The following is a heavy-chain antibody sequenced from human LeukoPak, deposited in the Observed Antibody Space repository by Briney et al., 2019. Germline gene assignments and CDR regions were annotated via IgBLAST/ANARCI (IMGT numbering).Heavy chain of an antibody. J-gene: IGHJ4*02. CDR1: GGSLSDYS. CDR3: ARRGGSYYAIDD. CDR2: ITQSVNT. V-gene: IGHV4-34*01. Sequence: SETLSLTCGVYGGSLSDYSWSWIRQPPGKGLEFIGEITQSVNTNYNPSLKSRVTISVDMSKNQVSLRLSSVTAADTAVYYCARRGGSYYAIDDWGQGTLVTVSS. D-gene: IGHD1-26*01.